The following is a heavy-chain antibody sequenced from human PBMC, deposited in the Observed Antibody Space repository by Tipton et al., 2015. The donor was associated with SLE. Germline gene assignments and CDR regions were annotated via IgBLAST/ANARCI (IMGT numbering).Heavy chain of an antibody. CDR3: AREGKRWLQFDYFDY. CDR1: GYTFTSYA. J-gene: IGHJ4*02. D-gene: IGHD5-24*01. Sequence: QSGAEVKKPGASVKVSCKASGYTFTSYAMNWVRQAPGQGLEWMGWINTNTGNPTYAQGFTGRFVFSLDTSVSTAYLQISSLKAEDTAVYYCAREGKRWLQFDYFDYWGQGTLVTVSS. CDR2: INTNTGNP. V-gene: IGHV7-4-1*02.